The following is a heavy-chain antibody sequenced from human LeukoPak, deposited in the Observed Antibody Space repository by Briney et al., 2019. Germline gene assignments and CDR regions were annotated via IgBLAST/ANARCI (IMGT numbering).Heavy chain of an antibody. V-gene: IGHV3-13*01. J-gene: IGHJ6*02. Sequence: GGSLRLSCAASGFTLSDYDTHWVRQAIGKGLDWVSGLGSAGDKYHAGSERGRFTISREDAENSVYLQMNGLRPEDTAIYYCARAKRETSTRPWTSGMDVWGQGTTVTVSS. CDR2: LGSAGDK. CDR1: GFTLSDYD. D-gene: IGHD3/OR15-3a*01. CDR3: ARAKRETSTRPWTSGMDV.